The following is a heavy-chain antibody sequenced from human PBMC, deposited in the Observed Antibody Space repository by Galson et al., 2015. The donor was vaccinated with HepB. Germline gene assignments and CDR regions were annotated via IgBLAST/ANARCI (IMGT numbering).Heavy chain of an antibody. CDR2: ISWDGGST. CDR1: GFTFDDYT. V-gene: IGHV3-43*01. J-gene: IGHJ4*02. D-gene: IGHD4-23*01. CDR3: AKDRWQGYYFDY. Sequence: SLRLSCAASGFTFDDYTMHWVRQAPGKGLEWVSLISWDGGSTYYADSVKGRFTISRDNSKNSLYLQMNSLRTEDTALYYCAKDRWQGYYFDYWGQGTLVTVSS.